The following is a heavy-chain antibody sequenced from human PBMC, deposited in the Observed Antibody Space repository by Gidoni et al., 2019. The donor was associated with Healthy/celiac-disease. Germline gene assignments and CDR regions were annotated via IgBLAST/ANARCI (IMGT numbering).Heavy chain of an antibody. CDR3: ARSGRVAAAGIDSFGGWFDP. Sequence: QVQLQESGPGLVKPSETLSLTCTVSVGSISSYYWSWIRQPPGKGLEWIGYIYYSGSTNYNPALKSRVTISVDTSKNQFSLKLSSVTAADTAVYYCARSGRVAAAGIDSFGGWFDPWDQGTLVTVSS. D-gene: IGHD6-13*01. J-gene: IGHJ5*02. CDR2: IYYSGST. CDR1: VGSISSYY. V-gene: IGHV4-59*01.